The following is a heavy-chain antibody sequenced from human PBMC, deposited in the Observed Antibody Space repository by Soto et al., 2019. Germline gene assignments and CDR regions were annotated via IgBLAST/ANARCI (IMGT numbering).Heavy chain of an antibody. D-gene: IGHD3-3*02. CDR2: IMPVFATP. V-gene: IGHV1-69*12. CDR3: ARDKDRQQLGGNYYYILDV. Sequence: QVQLMQSGAEVKKPGSSVKVSCKASGGTFSTSAISWVRQAPGEGLEWVGGIMPVFATPDYAQKFQGRVTISAEESTTTAYLELTLLTTDDTAVYYCARDKDRQQLGGNYYYILDVWGQGTAITVSS. CDR1: GGTFSTSA. J-gene: IGHJ6*02.